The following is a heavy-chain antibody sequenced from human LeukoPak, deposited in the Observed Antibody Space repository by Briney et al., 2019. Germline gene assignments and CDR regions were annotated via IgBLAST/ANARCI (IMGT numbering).Heavy chain of an antibody. Sequence: GGSLRLSCAGSGFIFSSYAMNWVRQAPGKGLEWVTAISYDGSNEYYADSVKGRFTISRDNAKISLYLQMNSLRAEDTAVYYCAREYYDFWSGYPLDYWGQGTLVTVSS. D-gene: IGHD3-3*01. CDR1: GFIFSSYA. V-gene: IGHV3-30*04. CDR2: ISYDGSNE. CDR3: AREYYDFWSGYPLDY. J-gene: IGHJ4*02.